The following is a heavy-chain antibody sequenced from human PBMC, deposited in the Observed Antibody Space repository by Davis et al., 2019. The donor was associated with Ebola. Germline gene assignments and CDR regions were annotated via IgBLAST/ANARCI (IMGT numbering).Heavy chain of an antibody. J-gene: IGHJ3*02. D-gene: IGHD5-12*01. CDR2: ISSSSSTI. CDR3: AREYWGIVATRAFDI. V-gene: IGHV3-48*04. CDR1: GFTFSSYS. Sequence: PGGSLRLSCAASGFTFSSYSMNWVRQAPGKGLEWVSYISSSSSTIYYADSVKGRFTISRDNAKNSLYLQMNSLRAEDTAVYYCAREYWGIVATRAFDIWGQGTMVTVSS.